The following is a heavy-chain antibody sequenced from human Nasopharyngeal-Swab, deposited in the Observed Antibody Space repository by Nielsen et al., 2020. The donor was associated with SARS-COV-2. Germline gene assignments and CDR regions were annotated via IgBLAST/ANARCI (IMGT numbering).Heavy chain of an antibody. Sequence: SETLSLTCAVSGGSVSSNDWWTWVRQSPGKGLEWIGEVSHSGSINYNPSLKSRVTLSMDKSKRQFPLRLTSVSAADTAVYFCARGDLVVVPSPILGLGPFFYYFYLDVWGKGTTVIVSS. J-gene: IGHJ6*03. D-gene: IGHD2-2*01. V-gene: IGHV4-4*02. CDR3: ARGDLVVVPSPILGLGPFFYYFYLDV. CDR1: GGSVSSNDW. CDR2: VSHSGSI.